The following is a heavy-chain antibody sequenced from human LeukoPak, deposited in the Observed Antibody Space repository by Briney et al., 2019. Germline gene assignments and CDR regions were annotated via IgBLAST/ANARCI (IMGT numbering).Heavy chain of an antibody. D-gene: IGHD3-9*01. CDR3: ARDKDYDILTGYWPVDP. J-gene: IGHJ5*02. CDR2: INPNSGGT. V-gene: IGHV1-2*02. CDR1: GYTFTGYY. Sequence: ASVKVSCKASGYTFTGYYMHWVRQAPGQGLEWMGWINPNSGGTNYAQKFQGRVTMTRDTSISTAYMELSRLRSDDTAVYYCARDKDYDILTGYWPVDPWGQGTLVTVSS.